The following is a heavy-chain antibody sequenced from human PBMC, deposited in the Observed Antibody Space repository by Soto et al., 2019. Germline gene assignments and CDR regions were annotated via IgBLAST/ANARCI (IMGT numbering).Heavy chain of an antibody. V-gene: IGHV3-23*01. Sequence: GGSLRLSCAASEFTFSNYAMSWVRQAPGKGLEWVSAISYGGGTTYYADSVKGRFTISRDNSKNTLYLQMNSLRAEDTAVYYCAKNPGYYYDSTGYHFDYWGQGTLVTSPQ. CDR3: AKNPGYYYDSTGYHFDY. J-gene: IGHJ4*02. CDR1: EFTFSNYA. D-gene: IGHD3-22*01. CDR2: ISYGGGTT.